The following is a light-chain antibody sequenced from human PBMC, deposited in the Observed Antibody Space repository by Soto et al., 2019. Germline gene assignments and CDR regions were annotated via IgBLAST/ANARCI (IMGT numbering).Light chain of an antibody. J-gene: IGLJ1*01. Sequence: QSVLTQPRSVSGSPGQSVTISCTGTSSDVGRSDYVSWYQQHPGKAPKVMIYDVNKRPSGVPDRFSGSKSGNTASLTISGLQAEDEADYYCCSYAGSYTYVFGTGTKLTVL. CDR1: SSDVGRSDY. CDR3: CSYAGSYTYV. CDR2: DVN. V-gene: IGLV2-11*01.